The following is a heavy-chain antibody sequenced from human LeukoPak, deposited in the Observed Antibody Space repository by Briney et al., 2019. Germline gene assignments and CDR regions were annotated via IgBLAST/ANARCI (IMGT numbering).Heavy chain of an antibody. V-gene: IGHV4-59*01. Sequence: KTSETLSLTCNVSGGSISTYYWSWIRQPPGKGLEWIGYIYYTGGTKYNPSLKSRVTISVDTSKAQFSLKLNSVSAADTAVYFCARVHVGESTYGFFDSWGQGTLVTVSS. D-gene: IGHD3-10*01. CDR3: ARVHVGESTYGFFDS. CDR1: GGSISTYY. CDR2: IYYTGGT. J-gene: IGHJ4*02.